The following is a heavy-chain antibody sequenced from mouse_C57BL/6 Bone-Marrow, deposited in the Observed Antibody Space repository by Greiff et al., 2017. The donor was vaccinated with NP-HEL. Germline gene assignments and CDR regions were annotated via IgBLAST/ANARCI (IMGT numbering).Heavy chain of an antibody. CDR1: GFTFSSYA. D-gene: IGHD2-4*01. V-gene: IGHV5-4*01. CDR3: ARDALMITTGGWYFDV. J-gene: IGHJ1*03. Sequence: EVQLQESGGGLVKPGGSLKLSCAASGFTFSSYAMSWVRQTPEKRLEWVATISDGGSYTYYPDNVKGRFTISRDTAKNNLYLQMRHLKSEDTAMYYCARDALMITTGGWYFDVWGTGTTVTVSS. CDR2: ISDGGSYT.